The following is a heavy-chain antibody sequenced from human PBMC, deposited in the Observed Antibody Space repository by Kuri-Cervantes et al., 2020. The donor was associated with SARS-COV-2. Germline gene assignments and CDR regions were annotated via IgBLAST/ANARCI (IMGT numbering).Heavy chain of an antibody. CDR2: IYYSGST. Sequence: SETLSLTCTVSGGSISSSSYYWGWIRQPPGKGLEWIGRIYYSGSTNYNPSHKSRVTISVDTSKNQFALKLSSVTAADTAVYYCARQVPYCGGDCYPRPIDYWGQGTLVTVSS. V-gene: IGHV4-39*01. CDR1: GGSISSSSYY. D-gene: IGHD2-21*01. CDR3: ARQVPYCGGDCYPRPIDY. J-gene: IGHJ4*02.